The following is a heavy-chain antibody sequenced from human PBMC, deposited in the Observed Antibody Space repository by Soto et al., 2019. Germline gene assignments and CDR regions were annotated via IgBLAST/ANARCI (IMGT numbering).Heavy chain of an antibody. Sequence: QVHLVESGGGVVQPGRSLRLSCAASGFTFSDYAMYWVRQAPGKGLEWVSVISFDGNIKYYTGSVKGRFTISRDNSKNTLPVQVNSLRTEDTALYYCARAPGHSVHSSGWQIDYWGQGTLVTVSS. CDR3: ARAPGHSVHSSGWQIDY. CDR1: GFTFSDYA. J-gene: IGHJ4*02. CDR2: ISFDGNIK. V-gene: IGHV3-30-3*01. D-gene: IGHD6-19*01.